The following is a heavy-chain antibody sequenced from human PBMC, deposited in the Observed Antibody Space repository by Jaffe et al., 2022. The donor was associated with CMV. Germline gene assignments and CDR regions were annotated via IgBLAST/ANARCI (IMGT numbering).Heavy chain of an antibody. J-gene: IGHJ4*02. CDR1: GYTFTSYA. Sequence: QVQLVQSGAEVKKPGASVKVSCKASGYTFTSYAMHWVRQAPGQRLEWMGWINAGNGNTKYSQKFQGRVTITRDTSASTAYMELSSLRSEDTAVYYCARDGGTDYDFWSGYWAAFDYWGQGTLVTVSS. V-gene: IGHV1-3*01. CDR2: INAGNGNT. D-gene: IGHD3-3*01. CDR3: ARDGGTDYDFWSGYWAAFDY.